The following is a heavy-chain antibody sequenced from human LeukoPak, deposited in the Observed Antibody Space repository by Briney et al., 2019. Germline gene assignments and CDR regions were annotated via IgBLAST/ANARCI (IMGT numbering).Heavy chain of an antibody. J-gene: IGHJ4*02. V-gene: IGHV3-53*01. CDR3: ARDSEGGYDYDPFFDY. D-gene: IGHD5-12*01. CDR2: IYSGGST. Sequence: PGGSLRLSCAASGFTVSSNYMSWVRQAPGKGLEWVSVIYSGGSTYYADSVKGRFTISRDNSKNTLYLQMNSLRAEDTAVYYCARDSEGGYDYDPFFDYWGQGTLVTVSS. CDR1: GFTVSSNY.